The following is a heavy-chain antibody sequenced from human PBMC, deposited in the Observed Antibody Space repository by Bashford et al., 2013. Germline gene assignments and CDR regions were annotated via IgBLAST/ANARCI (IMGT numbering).Heavy chain of an antibody. V-gene: IGHV4-59*01. Sequence: SETLSLTCTVSGGSISTYYWSWIRQPPGKGLEWIGYIFSSGSTNYNPSLESRVTMSLDTSKNQFSLKLSSLTAADTAVYYCAREMDRMESVPPWFDPWGQGTLVTVSS. D-gene: IGHD1-14*01. CDR1: GGSISTYY. CDR3: AREMDRMESVPPWFDP. CDR2: IFSSGST. J-gene: IGHJ5*02.